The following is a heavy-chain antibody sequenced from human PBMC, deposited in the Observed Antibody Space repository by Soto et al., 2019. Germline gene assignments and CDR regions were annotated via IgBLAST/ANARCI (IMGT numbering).Heavy chain of an antibody. J-gene: IGHJ6*02. Sequence: GGSLRLSCAASGFTFSDYYMSWIRQAPGKGLEWVSYISSSSSYTNYADSVKGRFTISRDNAKNSLYLQMNSLRAEDTAVYYCARAGSIVGYYYGMDVWGQGTTVTVSS. CDR1: GFTFSDYY. V-gene: IGHV3-11*06. D-gene: IGHD3-22*01. CDR2: ISSSSSYT. CDR3: ARAGSIVGYYYGMDV.